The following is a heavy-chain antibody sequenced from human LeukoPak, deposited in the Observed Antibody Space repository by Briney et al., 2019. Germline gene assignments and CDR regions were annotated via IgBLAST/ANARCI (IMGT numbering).Heavy chain of an antibody. Sequence: PSETLSLTCTVSGGSISSYYWSWIRQPPGKGLEWIGEINHSGSTNYNPSLKSRVTISVDTSKNQFSLKLSSVIAADTAVYYCARGRNYYGSGSYFPYFDYWGQGTLVTVSS. J-gene: IGHJ4*02. CDR3: ARGRNYYGSGSYFPYFDY. CDR1: GGSISSYY. V-gene: IGHV4-34*01. D-gene: IGHD3-10*01. CDR2: INHSGST.